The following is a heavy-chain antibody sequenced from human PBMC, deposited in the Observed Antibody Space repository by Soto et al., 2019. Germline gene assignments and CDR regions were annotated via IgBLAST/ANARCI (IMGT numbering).Heavy chain of an antibody. CDR3: ARHADNSSGWYRYYYGMDV. J-gene: IGHJ6*02. CDR2: IDPSDSYT. V-gene: IGHV5-10-1*01. Sequence: PGESLKISCKGSGYSFTSYWISWVRQMPGKGLEWMGRIDPSDSYTNYSPSFQGHVTISADKSISTAYLQWSSLKASDTAMYYCARHADNSSGWYRYYYGMDVWGQGTTVTV. D-gene: IGHD6-19*01. CDR1: GYSFTSYW.